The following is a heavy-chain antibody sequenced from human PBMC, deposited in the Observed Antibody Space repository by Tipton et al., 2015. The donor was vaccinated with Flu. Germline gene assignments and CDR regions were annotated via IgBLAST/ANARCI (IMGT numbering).Heavy chain of an antibody. J-gene: IGHJ4*02. Sequence: TLSLTCAVYGGSFSGYYWSWIRRPPGKGLEWIGEINHSGSTNYNPSLKSRVTISVDTSKNQFSLKLSSVTAADTAVYYCARGGRTTVTPDYWGQGTLVTVSP. CDR2: INHSGST. V-gene: IGHV4-34*01. CDR3: ARGGRTTVTPDY. D-gene: IGHD4-11*01. CDR1: GGSFSGYY.